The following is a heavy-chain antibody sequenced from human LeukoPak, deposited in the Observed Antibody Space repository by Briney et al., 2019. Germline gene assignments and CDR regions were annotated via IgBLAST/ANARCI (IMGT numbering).Heavy chain of an antibody. CDR2: ISSSGSTI. CDR3: ARALSGCDSRCFYYYYYMDV. Sequence: GGSLRLSCAASGFTFSDYYMSWIRQAPGKGLEWVSYISSSGSTIYYADSVKGRFTISRDNAKNSLYLQMNSLRAEDTAVYYCARALSGCDSRCFYYYYYMDVWGKGTTVTVSS. J-gene: IGHJ6*03. CDR1: GFTFSDYY. D-gene: IGHD5-12*01. V-gene: IGHV3-11*04.